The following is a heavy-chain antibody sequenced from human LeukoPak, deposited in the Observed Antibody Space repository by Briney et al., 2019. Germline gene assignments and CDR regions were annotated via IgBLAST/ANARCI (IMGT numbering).Heavy chain of an antibody. V-gene: IGHV4-30-2*01. CDR2: IYHRGST. Sequence: SETLSLTCAVSGGSISSGGYSWSWIRQPPGKGLEWIGYIYHRGSTYYNPSLKSRVTISVDRSKNQFSLKLSSVTAADTAVYYCARRGYSYGFDYWGQGTLVTVSS. CDR1: GGSISSGGYS. D-gene: IGHD5-18*01. CDR3: ARRGYSYGFDY. J-gene: IGHJ4*02.